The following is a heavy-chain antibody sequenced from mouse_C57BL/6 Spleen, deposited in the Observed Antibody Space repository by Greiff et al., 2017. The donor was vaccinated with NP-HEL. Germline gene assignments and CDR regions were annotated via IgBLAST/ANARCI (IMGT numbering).Heavy chain of an antibody. CDR3: ARRNYSNYHYYAMDY. CDR2: IDPSDSYT. CDR1: GYTFTSYW. J-gene: IGHJ4*01. Sequence: QVHVKQPGAELVMPGASVKLSCKASGYTFTSYWMHWVKQRPGQGLEWIGEIDPSDSYTNYNQKFKGKSTLTVDKSSSTAYMQLSSLTSEDSAVYYCARRNYSNYHYYAMDYWGQGTSVTVSS. V-gene: IGHV1-69*01. D-gene: IGHD2-5*01.